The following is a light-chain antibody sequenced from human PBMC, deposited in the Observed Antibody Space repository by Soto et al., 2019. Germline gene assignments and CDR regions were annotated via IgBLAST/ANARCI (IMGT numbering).Light chain of an antibody. CDR2: GAS. V-gene: IGKV3-20*01. Sequence: AQTRASLSVAPLERATLSCKPSQSVSSSYLAGYQQKPRQAPRLLIYGASSRATGIPDRFSGSGSGTDFTLTISRLEPEDFAVYYCQQYGSSPTTFGQGTKVDIK. CDR3: QQYGSSPTT. J-gene: IGKJ1*01. CDR1: QSVSSSY.